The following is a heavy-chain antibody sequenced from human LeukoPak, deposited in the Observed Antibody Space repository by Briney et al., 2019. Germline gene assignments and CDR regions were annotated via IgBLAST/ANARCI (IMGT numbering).Heavy chain of an antibody. CDR1: GGTFSSYA. Sequence: SVKVSCKASGGTFSSYAINWVRQAPGQGLEWMGGIIPIFGTPNYAQKFQGRVTITTDESTNTAHMEMSSLRPEDTAVYYCARVLARSGEMSGSYYYYWGQGTLVTVSS. CDR2: IIPIFGTP. V-gene: IGHV1-69*05. J-gene: IGHJ4*02. CDR3: ARVLARSGEMSGSYYYY. D-gene: IGHD1-26*01.